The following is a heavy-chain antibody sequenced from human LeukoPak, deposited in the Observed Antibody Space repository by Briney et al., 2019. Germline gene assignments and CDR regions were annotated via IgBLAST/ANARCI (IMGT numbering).Heavy chain of an antibody. J-gene: IGHJ6*02. CDR1: KFTFSFYA. Sequence: GGSLRLSCAASKFTFSFYAMSWVRQAPGKGLVWVSHIASDGTTRGYADSVKGRFTISRDNAKNTLYLQMNSLRAEDTAVYYCARDLSYGMDVWGQGTSVTVSS. V-gene: IGHV3-74*01. CDR3: ARDLSYGMDV. CDR2: IASDGTTR.